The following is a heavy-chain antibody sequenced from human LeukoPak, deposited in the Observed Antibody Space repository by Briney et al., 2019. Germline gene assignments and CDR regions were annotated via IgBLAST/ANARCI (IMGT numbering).Heavy chain of an antibody. D-gene: IGHD1-26*01. CDR1: GFTFSSYA. CDR3: ARESGQVGASRRYFDS. J-gene: IGHJ4*02. Sequence: GGSLRLSCAASGFTFSSYAMSWVRQAPGKGLEWVSAISGSGDSTHYADSVKGRFTISRDNSKNTLSLQMNSLRAEDTAVYYCARESGQVGASRRYFDSWGQGTLVTVSS. CDR2: ISGSGDST. V-gene: IGHV3-23*01.